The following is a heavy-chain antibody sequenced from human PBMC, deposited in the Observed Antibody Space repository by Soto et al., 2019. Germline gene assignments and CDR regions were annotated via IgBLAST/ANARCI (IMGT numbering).Heavy chain of an antibody. V-gene: IGHV3-7*01. D-gene: IGHD3-10*01. CDR3: AREQSWGPHGSGSL. Sequence: QLVESGGGLVQPGGSLRLSCAASGFTFSSYWMSWVRQAPGKGLEWVANIKQDGSEKYYVDSVKGRFTISRDNAKNSLYLQMNSRRADDTAVDYCAREQSWGPHGSGSLWGQGTLVTVSS. CDR2: IKQDGSEK. J-gene: IGHJ4*02. CDR1: GFTFSSYW.